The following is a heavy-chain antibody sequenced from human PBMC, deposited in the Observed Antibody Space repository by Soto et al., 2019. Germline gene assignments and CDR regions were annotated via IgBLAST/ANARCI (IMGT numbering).Heavy chain of an antibody. Sequence: VRLQESGPGLVKPSETLFLPCTVSGGSMIRYYWSWIRQPPGRGLEWIGFIYYAGSTKYNPSLNSHVTISVDTSNDQFPRTVTLVTAADTAVYYCARRIVATETFVYWCKGTLVTVSS. CDR2: IYYAGST. CDR1: GGSMIRYY. D-gene: IGHD5-12*01. CDR3: ARRIVATETFVY. J-gene: IGHJ4*02. V-gene: IGHV4-59*08.